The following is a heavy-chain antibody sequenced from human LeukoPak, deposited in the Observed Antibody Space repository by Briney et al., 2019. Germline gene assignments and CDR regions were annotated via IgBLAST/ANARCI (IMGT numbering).Heavy chain of an antibody. CDR2: IVVGSGNT. D-gene: IGHD3-22*01. J-gene: IGHJ5*02. Sequence: SVKVSCKASGFTFTSSAVQWVRPARGPRLEWIGWIVVGSGNTNYAQKFQERVTITRDMSTSTAYMELSSLRSEDTAVYYCAREGYYDSSGYSNWFDPWGQGTLVTVSS. CDR3: AREGYYDSSGYSNWFDP. V-gene: IGHV1-58*01. CDR1: GFTFTSSA.